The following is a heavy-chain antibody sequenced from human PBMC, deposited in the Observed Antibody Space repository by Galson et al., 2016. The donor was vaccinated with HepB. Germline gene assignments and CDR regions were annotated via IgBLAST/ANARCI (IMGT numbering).Heavy chain of an antibody. V-gene: IGHV5-51*01. J-gene: IGHJ6*02. CDR3: VRDGTVAGTHYYYGVDV. Sequence: QSGAEVKKPGESLKISCKGSGYSFTTYWIGWVRQMPGKGLEWMGIIYPGDSDTRYSPSFEGQVTFSADRSISTAYLQWSSLKASDTAMYYCVRDGTVAGTHYYYGVDVWGQGTSVTVSS. D-gene: IGHD6-19*01. CDR1: GYSFTTYW. CDR2: IYPGDSDT.